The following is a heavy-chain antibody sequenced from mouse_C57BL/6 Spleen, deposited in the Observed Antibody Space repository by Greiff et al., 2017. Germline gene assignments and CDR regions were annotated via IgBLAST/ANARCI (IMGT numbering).Heavy chain of an antibody. CDR3: TSHYGSSRHWYFDV. Sequence: VQLKESGAELVRPGASVKLSCTASGFNIKDYYMHWVKQRPEQGLEWIGRIDPEDGDTEYAPKFQGKATMTADTSSNTAYLQLSSLTSEDTAVYYCTSHYGSSRHWYFDVWGTGTTVTVSS. CDR1: GFNIKDYY. CDR2: IDPEDGDT. D-gene: IGHD1-1*01. V-gene: IGHV14-1*01. J-gene: IGHJ1*03.